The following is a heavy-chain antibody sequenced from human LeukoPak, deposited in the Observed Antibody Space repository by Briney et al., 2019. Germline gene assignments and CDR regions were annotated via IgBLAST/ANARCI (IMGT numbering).Heavy chain of an antibody. J-gene: IGHJ4*02. CDR2: IYYSGST. D-gene: IGHD4-23*01. CDR3: ARNSGTFIDY. V-gene: IGHV4-59*01. CDR1: GGSISSYY. Sequence: PSETLSLTCTVSGGSISSYYWSWIRQPPGKGLEWIGYIYYSGSTNYNPSLKSRVTISVDTPKNQFSLKLSSVTAADTAVYYCARNSGTFIDYWGQGTLVTVSS.